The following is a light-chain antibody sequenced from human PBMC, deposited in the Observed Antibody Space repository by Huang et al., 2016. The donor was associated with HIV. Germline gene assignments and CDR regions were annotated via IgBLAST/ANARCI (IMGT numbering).Light chain of an antibody. Sequence: IQMTQSPSSLPAFVGDRVTITCRASQSITTYLNWYQQKIGESPKLLIYAASILQSGVPLRFGGSGSGTNFSLTITNLQSEDVAVYYCQQSYSIPWTFGQGTRVEI. CDR1: QSITTY. CDR2: AAS. J-gene: IGKJ1*01. V-gene: IGKV1-39*01. CDR3: QQSYSIPWT.